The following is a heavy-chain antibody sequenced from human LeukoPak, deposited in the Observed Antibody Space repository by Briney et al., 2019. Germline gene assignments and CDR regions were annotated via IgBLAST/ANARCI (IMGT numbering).Heavy chain of an antibody. D-gene: IGHD3-10*01. V-gene: IGHV3-30*04. Sequence: GGSLRLSCAASGFTFSSYAMHWVRQAPGKGLEWVAVISYDGSNKYYADSVEGRFTISRDNSKNTLYLQMNSLRAEDTAVYYCARDDYYGSGREPGFDYWGQGTLVTVSS. CDR1: GFTFSSYA. CDR3: ARDDYYGSGREPGFDY. J-gene: IGHJ4*02. CDR2: ISYDGSNK.